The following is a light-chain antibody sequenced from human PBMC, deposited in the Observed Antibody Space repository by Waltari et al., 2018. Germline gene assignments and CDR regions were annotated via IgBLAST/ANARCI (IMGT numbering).Light chain of an antibody. CDR3: QVWDSSSDPVV. Sequence: SYVLTQPPSVSVAPGKTARITCGGNNIGSKSVHWYQQKPGQAPVLVVYDDSDRPSGIPARFSGSNSGNTATVTISRVEAGDEADYYCQVWDSSSDPVVFGGGTKLTVL. V-gene: IGLV3-21*03. CDR2: DDS. CDR1: NIGSKS. J-gene: IGLJ2*01.